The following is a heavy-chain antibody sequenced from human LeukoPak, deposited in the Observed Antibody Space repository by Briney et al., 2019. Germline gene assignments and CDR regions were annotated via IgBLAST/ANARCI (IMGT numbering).Heavy chain of an antibody. J-gene: IGHJ4*02. CDR1: GYTFTSYY. V-gene: IGHV1-46*01. CDR2: INPSGGST. Sequence: ASVKVSCKASGYTFTSYYMHWVRQAPGQGLEWMGIINPSGGSTSYAQKFQGRVTMTRDTSTSTVYMELSSLRSEDTAVYYCASRLRFLEWLPFYDYWGQGTLVTVSS. CDR3: ASRLRFLEWLPFYDY. D-gene: IGHD3-3*01.